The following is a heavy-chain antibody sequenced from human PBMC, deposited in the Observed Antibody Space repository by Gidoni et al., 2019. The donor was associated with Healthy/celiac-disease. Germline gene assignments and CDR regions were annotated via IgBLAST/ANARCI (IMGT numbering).Heavy chain of an antibody. J-gene: IGHJ4*02. CDR2: MNPNSGNT. Sequence: QVQLVQSGAEVKKPGASGKVSCKASGYTFTSYGINWVRQATGQGLEWMGWMNPNSGNTGYAQKFQGRVTMTRNTSISTAYMELSSLRSEDTAVYYCARGWRNDVYFDYWGQGTLVTVSS. V-gene: IGHV1-8*01. CDR3: ARGWRNDVYFDY. CDR1: GYTFTSYG. D-gene: IGHD1-1*01.